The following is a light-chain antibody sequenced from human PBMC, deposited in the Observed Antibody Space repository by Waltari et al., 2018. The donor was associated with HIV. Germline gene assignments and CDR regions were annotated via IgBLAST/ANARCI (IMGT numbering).Light chain of an antibody. CDR3: SSYTNSRTLWV. CDR2: EVR. V-gene: IGLV2-14*03. CDR1: NGDIGGYDF. J-gene: IGLJ3*02. Sequence: LTPPASVSGSPGQSITISCTGTNGDIGGYDFVSWYHQYPRHAPKFIIYEVRNRPSGVSHRFSGSKSGNTASLTISGLQAEDEATYYCSSYTNSRTLWVFGGGTRLTVL.